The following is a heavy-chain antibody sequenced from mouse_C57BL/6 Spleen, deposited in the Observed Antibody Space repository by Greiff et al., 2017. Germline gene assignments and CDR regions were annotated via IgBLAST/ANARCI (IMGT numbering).Heavy chain of an antibody. J-gene: IGHJ2*01. D-gene: IGHD2-4*01. Sequence: EVKLVESGGGLVKPGGSLKLSCAASGFTFSSYAMSWVRQTPEKRLEWVATISDGGSYTYYPDNVKGRFTISRDNAKNNLYLQMSHLKSEDTAMYYCARANYDEPFGYWGQGTTLTVSS. V-gene: IGHV5-4*03. CDR1: GFTFSSYA. CDR3: ARANYDEPFGY. CDR2: ISDGGSYT.